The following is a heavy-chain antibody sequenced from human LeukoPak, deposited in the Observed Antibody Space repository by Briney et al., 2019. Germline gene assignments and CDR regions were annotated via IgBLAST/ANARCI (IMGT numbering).Heavy chain of an antibody. CDR1: GGSISRYY. CDR3: ARTAAAPYYYYYYMAV. D-gene: IGHD6-13*01. J-gene: IGHJ6*03. V-gene: IGHV4-59*01. Sequence: SETLSLTCTVSGGSISRYYWSWIRQPPGKGLEWIGDIYYSGSTNYNASLKSRVTISVDTSKNQFSLELASVTAADPAMYYCARTAAAPYYYYYYMAVWGKGTTVTVSS. CDR2: IYYSGST.